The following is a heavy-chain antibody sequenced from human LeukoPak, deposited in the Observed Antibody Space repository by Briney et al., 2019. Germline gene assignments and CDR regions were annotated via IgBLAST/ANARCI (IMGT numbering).Heavy chain of an antibody. CDR1: GFTFSNAW. J-gene: IGHJ4*02. CDR3: TTDPYGYGY. V-gene: IGHV3-15*01. D-gene: IGHD5-18*01. CDR2: ITSKTDGGTT. Sequence: GGSLRLSCAASGFTFSNAWMSWVRQAPGKGLEWVGRITSKTDGGTTDYAAPVKGRFTISRDDSKNTLYLQMNSLKTEDTAVYYCTTDPYGYGYWGQGTLVTVSS.